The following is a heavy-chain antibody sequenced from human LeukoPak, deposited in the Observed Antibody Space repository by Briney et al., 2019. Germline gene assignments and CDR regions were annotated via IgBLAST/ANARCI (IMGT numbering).Heavy chain of an antibody. D-gene: IGHD5-24*01. Sequence: XXXGSXLSXYWITWVRQAPGKGLEWVANIKPDGREKYYMPSVKGRFTISRDSAKNSFYLQMNSLRAEDTAVYYCATMASNVFEYWGQGTLVTVSS. CDR1: GSXLSXYW. CDR2: IKPDGREK. V-gene: IGHV3-7*03. CDR3: ATMASNVFEY. J-gene: IGHJ4*02.